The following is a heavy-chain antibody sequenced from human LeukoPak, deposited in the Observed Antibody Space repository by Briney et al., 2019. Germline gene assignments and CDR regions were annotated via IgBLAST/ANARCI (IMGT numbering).Heavy chain of an antibody. Sequence: PSETLSLTCTVSGFSIRSGYYWGWIRQTPVKGLEWIGSIYHSGSTYYNPSLRSRVTISVDTSKNQFSLKLSSVTAADTAVYYCARVGGFDLLWFGEVGGAFDIWGQGTMVTVSS. J-gene: IGHJ3*02. CDR1: GFSIRSGYY. CDR3: ARVGGFDLLWFGEVGGAFDI. V-gene: IGHV4-38-2*02. D-gene: IGHD3-10*01. CDR2: IYHSGST.